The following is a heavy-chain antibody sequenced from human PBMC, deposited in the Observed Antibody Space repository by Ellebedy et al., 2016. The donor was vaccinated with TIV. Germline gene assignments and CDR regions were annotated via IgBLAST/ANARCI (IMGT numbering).Heavy chain of an antibody. CDR1: GFTFDDYS. CDR3: AKAGLYDYGGGMDG. D-gene: IGHD4-23*01. Sequence: GESLKISCAASGFTFDDYSMHWVRQAPGKGLEWVSLITWNGGGTYYADSVKGRFTIARDNSKKSLYLQMNSLRAEDTALYYCAKAGLYDYGGGMDGWGQGTTVTVSS. CDR2: ITWNGGGT. J-gene: IGHJ6*02. V-gene: IGHV3-43*01.